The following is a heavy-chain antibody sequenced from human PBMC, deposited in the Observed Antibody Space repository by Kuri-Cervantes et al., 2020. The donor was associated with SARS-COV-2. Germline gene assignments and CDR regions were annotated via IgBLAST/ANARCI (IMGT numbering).Heavy chain of an antibody. V-gene: IGHV3-73*01. D-gene: IGHD5-18*01. CDR3: ARDEDTAMATYYFDY. CDR2: VRGKANNYAT. Sequence: GGSLRLSCEVSGFLFSASAIHWVRQASGKGLEWVGRVRGKANNYATAYAASVKGRFTISRDDSKNMAYLQMNSLKTEDTAVYYCARDEDTAMATYYFDYWGQGTLVTVSS. CDR1: GFLFSASA. J-gene: IGHJ4*02.